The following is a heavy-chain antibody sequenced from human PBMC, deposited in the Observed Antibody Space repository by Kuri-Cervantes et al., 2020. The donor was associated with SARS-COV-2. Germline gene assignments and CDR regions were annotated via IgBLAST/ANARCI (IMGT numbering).Heavy chain of an antibody. V-gene: IGHV1-69*06. J-gene: IGHJ3*02. D-gene: IGHD3-3*01. CDR3: ARTIDHADPDVFDI. Sequence: SVQVSCKASGGTFSSYAISWVRQAPGQGLEWMGGIIPIFGTANYAQKFQGRVTITADKSTSTAYMELRGLRSDDTAVYYCARTIDHADPDVFDIWGQGTMVTVSS. CDR2: IIPIFGTA. CDR1: GGTFSSYA.